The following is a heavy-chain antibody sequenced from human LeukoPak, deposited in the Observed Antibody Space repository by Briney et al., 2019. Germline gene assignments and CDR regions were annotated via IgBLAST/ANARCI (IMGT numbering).Heavy chain of an antibody. J-gene: IGHJ4*02. V-gene: IGHV3-30-3*01. Sequence: GGSLRLSCAASGFTFSSYAMHWVRQAPGKGLEWVAVISYDGSNKYYADSVKGRFTISRDNSKNTLYLQMNSLRAEDTAVYYCARDPDVGIAVAGYHFDYWGQGTLVTVSS. D-gene: IGHD6-19*01. CDR2: ISYDGSNK. CDR3: ARDPDVGIAVAGYHFDY. CDR1: GFTFSSYA.